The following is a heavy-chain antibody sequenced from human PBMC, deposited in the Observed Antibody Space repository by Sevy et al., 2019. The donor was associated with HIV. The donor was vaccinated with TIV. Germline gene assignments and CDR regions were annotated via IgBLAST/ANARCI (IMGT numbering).Heavy chain of an antibody. Sequence: SETLSLTCTVSGGSISSSSYYWGWIRQPPGKGREWIGSIYYSGSTYYNPAPKGRVTISVDTSKNQFSLKLSSVTAADTAVYYCASQGPDITIFGVAIPRDYYYYGMDVWGQGTTVTVSS. CDR3: ASQGPDITIFGVAIPRDYYYYGMDV. D-gene: IGHD3-3*01. CDR2: IYYSGST. CDR1: GGSISSSSYY. J-gene: IGHJ6*02. V-gene: IGHV4-39*01.